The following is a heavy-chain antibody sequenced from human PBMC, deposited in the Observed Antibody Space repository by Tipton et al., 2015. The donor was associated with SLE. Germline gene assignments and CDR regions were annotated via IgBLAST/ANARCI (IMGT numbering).Heavy chain of an antibody. J-gene: IGHJ4*02. D-gene: IGHD1-1*01. V-gene: IGHV3-48*03. Sequence: SLRLSCVASGFTLRTYEMNWVRQAPGKGLEWVSHISRSGATIHNADSVKGRFTISRDNAKNSLYLQMNSLRAEDTAMYYCARNRRYSSGSDFDFWGQGNLVIVST. CDR1: GFTLRTYE. CDR3: ARNRRYSSGSDFDF. CDR2: ISRSGATI.